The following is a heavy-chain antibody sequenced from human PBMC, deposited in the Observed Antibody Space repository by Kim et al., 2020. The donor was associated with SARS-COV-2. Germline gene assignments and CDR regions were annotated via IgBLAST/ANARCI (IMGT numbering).Heavy chain of an antibody. Sequence: GGSLRLSCAASGFTFSSYGMHWVRQAPGKGLEWVAVIWYDGSNKYYADSVKGRFTISRDNSKNTLYLQMNSLRAEDTAVYYCERDYEPIAAAGRSYNGMELGGQRTTVSVSS. V-gene: IGHV3-33*01. J-gene: IGHJ6*01. CDR2: IWYDGSNK. D-gene: IGHD6-13*01. CDR1: GFTFSSYG. CDR3: ERDYEPIAAAGRSYNGMEL.